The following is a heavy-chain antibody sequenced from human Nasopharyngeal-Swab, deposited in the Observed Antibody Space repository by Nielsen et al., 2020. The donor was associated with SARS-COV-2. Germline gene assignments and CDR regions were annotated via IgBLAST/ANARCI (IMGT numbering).Heavy chain of an antibody. CDR1: GFSFSDYY. CDR3: ARDVGATLDYFDY. CDR2: ISSSGSII. J-gene: IGHJ4*02. D-gene: IGHD1-26*01. V-gene: IGHV3-11*01. Sequence: GGSLRLSCAASGFSFSDYYMSWIRQAPGKGPEWVSYISSSGSIIKYADSVKGRFTISRDNAENSLWLQMNSLRAEDTAVYYCARDVGATLDYFDYWGQGTLVTVSS.